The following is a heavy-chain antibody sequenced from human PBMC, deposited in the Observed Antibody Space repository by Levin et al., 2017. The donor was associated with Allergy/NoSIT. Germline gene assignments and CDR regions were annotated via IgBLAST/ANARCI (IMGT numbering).Heavy chain of an antibody. D-gene: IGHD6-6*01. Sequence: GGSLRLSCAASGFTFSSYWMSWVRQAPGKGLEWVANIKQDGSEKYYVDSVKGRFTISRDNAKNSLYLQMNSLRAEDTAVYYCARKGAYSSSSVDYWGQGTLVTVSS. CDR1: GFTFSSYW. CDR3: ARKGAYSSSSVDY. CDR2: IKQDGSEK. V-gene: IGHV3-7*01. J-gene: IGHJ4*02.